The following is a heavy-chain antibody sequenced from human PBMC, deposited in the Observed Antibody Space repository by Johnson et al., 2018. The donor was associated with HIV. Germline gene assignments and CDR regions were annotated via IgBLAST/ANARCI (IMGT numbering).Heavy chain of an antibody. CDR1: GFTFSNYA. J-gene: IGHJ3*02. Sequence: VQLVESGGGLVQPGGSLRLSCAASGFTFSNYAMTWVRQVAGKGLEWVSAISSSGGDTYSADSVEGRFSVSRDNSKNTRSLQLDSLRPEDTAVSYCAKDARLQDGTGAFDIWGQVTMVTVAS. CDR3: AKDARLQDGTGAFDI. D-gene: IGHD1-1*01. CDR2: ISSSGGDT. V-gene: IGHV3-23*04.